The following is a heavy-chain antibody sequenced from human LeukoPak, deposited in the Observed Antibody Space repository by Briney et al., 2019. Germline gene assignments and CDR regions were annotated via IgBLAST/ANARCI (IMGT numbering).Heavy chain of an antibody. V-gene: IGHV1-69*06. CDR1: GGTFSSYA. D-gene: IGHD6-19*01. Sequence: SVKVSCKASGGTFSSYAISWVRQAPGQGLGWMGGIIPIFGTANYAQKFQGRVTITADKSTSTAYMELSSLRSEDTAVYYCARDGPMWLVMGYWGQGTLVTVSS. CDR3: ARDGPMWLVMGY. J-gene: IGHJ4*02. CDR2: IIPIFGTA.